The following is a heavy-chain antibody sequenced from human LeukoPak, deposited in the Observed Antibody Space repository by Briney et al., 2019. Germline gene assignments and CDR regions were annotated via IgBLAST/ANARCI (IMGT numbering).Heavy chain of an antibody. V-gene: IGHV4-34*01. D-gene: IGHD3-22*01. Sequence: PSETLSLTCTVSGGSISGYYWSWIRQPPGKGLEWIGEINHSGSTNYNPSLKSRVTISVDTSKNQFSLKLSSVTAADTAVYYCARGQVDTMMPFDYWGQGTLVTVSS. CDR1: GGSISGYY. J-gene: IGHJ4*02. CDR3: ARGQVDTMMPFDY. CDR2: INHSGST.